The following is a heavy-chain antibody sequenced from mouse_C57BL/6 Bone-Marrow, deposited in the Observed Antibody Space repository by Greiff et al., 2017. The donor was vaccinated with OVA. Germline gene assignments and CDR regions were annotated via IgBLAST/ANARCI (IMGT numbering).Heavy chain of an antibody. CDR2: ISNLAYSI. D-gene: IGHD2-5*01. CDR3: ARHYYSNYFDY. J-gene: IGHJ2*01. Sequence: DVQLVESGGGLVQPGGSLKLSCAASGFTFSDYGMAWVRQAPRKGPEWVAFISNLAYSIYYADTVTGRFTISRENAKNTLYLEMSSLRSEDTAMYYCARHYYSNYFDYWGQGTTLTVSS. V-gene: IGHV5-15*01. CDR1: GFTFSDYG.